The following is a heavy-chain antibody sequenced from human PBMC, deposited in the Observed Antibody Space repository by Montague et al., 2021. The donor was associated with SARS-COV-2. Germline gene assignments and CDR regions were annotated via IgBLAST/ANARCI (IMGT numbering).Heavy chain of an antibody. D-gene: IGHD6-13*01. Sequence: SETLSLTRTVSGVSISSYYWIWIRQPPGKGLEWIGYIYYTGSTNXNPSLKSRVTISVDTSKNQFSLKLSSVTAADTAVYYCARGVASSEGNWFDPWGQGTLVTVSS. CDR2: IYYTGST. V-gene: IGHV4-59*01. J-gene: IGHJ5*02. CDR3: ARGVASSEGNWFDP. CDR1: GVSISSYY.